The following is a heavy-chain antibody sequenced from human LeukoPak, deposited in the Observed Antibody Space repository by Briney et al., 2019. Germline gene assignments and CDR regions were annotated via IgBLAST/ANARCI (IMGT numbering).Heavy chain of an antibody. Sequence: PSETLSLTCTVSGGSISSGDYYWSWIRQPPGKGLEWIGYTYCSGSTYYNPSLKSRVTISVDMSKNQFSLKLSSVTAADTAVYYCARDGPAASGYYYYYMDVWGKGTTVTVSS. CDR1: GGSISSGDYY. J-gene: IGHJ6*03. V-gene: IGHV4-30-4*08. D-gene: IGHD2-2*01. CDR2: TYCSGST. CDR3: ARDGPAASGYYYYYMDV.